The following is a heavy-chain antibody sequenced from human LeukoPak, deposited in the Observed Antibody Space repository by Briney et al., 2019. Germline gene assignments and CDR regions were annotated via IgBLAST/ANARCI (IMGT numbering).Heavy chain of an antibody. CDR3: AKDTGVKWASLYARLIY. CDR2: IRYDGSNK. CDR1: GFTFSNYG. Sequence: GGSXXLSCAASGFTFSNYGMQWVSQARGKGVEWVSFIRYDGSNKEYGDSVKGRLTISRENCKKTVYMQMNRLRAEDTAVYYCAKDTGVKWASLYARLIYWGQGTLVTVSS. D-gene: IGHD3-16*01. J-gene: IGHJ4*02. V-gene: IGHV3-30*02.